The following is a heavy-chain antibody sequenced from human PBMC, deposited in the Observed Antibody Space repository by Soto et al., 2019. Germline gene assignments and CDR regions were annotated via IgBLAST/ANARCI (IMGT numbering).Heavy chain of an antibody. D-gene: IGHD3-22*01. V-gene: IGHV3-23*01. CDR3: AKDRHTSNTYYYDSSGYPNAFDI. J-gene: IGHJ3*02. Sequence: PGGSLRLSCAASGFTFSSYAMSWVRQAPGKGLEWVSAISGSGGSTYYADSVKGRFTISRDNSKNTLYLQMNSLRAEDTAVYYCAKDRHTSNTYYYDSSGYPNAFDIWGQGTMVTVSS. CDR2: ISGSGGST. CDR1: GFTFSSYA.